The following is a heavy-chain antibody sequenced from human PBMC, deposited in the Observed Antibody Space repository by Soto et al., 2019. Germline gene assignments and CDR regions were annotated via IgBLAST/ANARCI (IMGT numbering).Heavy chain of an antibody. D-gene: IGHD3-9*01. CDR1: GGSFSGYY. CDR3: ARESHDILTGPPWVWYFDL. J-gene: IGHJ2*01. CDR2: INDRGSI. Sequence: QVQLQQWGAGPLRPLETLSLTCGVSGGSFSGYYWAWIRQSPGKGLERIGEINDRGSINYNPSLKSPVSISVDTSKNHYSLNLRSVTAADTAVYYCARESHDILTGPPWVWYFDLWGRGTLVTVSS. V-gene: IGHV4-34*01.